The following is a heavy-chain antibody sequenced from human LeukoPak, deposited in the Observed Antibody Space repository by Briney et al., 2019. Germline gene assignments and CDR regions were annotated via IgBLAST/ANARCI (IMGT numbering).Heavy chain of an antibody. J-gene: IGHJ4*02. CDR3: ARPKGIAAAGTYFDY. V-gene: IGHV4-39*01. CDR2: IYYSGST. CDR1: GGSISSSSYY. D-gene: IGHD6-13*01. Sequence: SETLSLTCTVSGGSISSSSYYWGWIRQPPGKGLEWLGRIYYSGSTYYNPSLKSRVTISVDTSKNQFSLKLSSVTAADTAVYYCARPKGIAAAGTYFDYWGQGTLVTVSS.